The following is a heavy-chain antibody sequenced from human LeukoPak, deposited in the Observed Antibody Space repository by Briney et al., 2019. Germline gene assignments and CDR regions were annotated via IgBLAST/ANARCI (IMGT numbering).Heavy chain of an antibody. CDR2: IYPGDSDT. V-gene: IGHV5-51*01. J-gene: IGHJ5*02. CDR1: GYSFTSYW. CDR3: ARLHSFGVVDSWFDP. D-gene: IGHD3-3*01. Sequence: GESLKISCKGSGYSFTSYWIGWVRQMPGKGLELMGIIYPGDSDTRYSPSFQGQVTISADKSISTAYLQWSSLKASDTAMYYCARLHSFGVVDSWFDPWGQGTLVTVSS.